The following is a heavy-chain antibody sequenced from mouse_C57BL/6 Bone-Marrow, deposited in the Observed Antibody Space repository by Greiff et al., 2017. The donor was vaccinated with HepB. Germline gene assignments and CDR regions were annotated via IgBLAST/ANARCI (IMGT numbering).Heavy chain of an antibody. D-gene: IGHD3-2*02. J-gene: IGHJ3*01. CDR1: GFNIKADS. Sequence: VQLQQSGAELVRPGASVKLSCTASGFNIKADSMHWVKQRPEQGLEWIGWIDPENGDTEYASKFQGKATITADTSSNTAYLQLSSLTSEDTAVYYCTSTAQATWFAYWGRGTLVTVSA. V-gene: IGHV14-4*01. CDR2: IDPENGDT. CDR3: TSTAQATWFAY.